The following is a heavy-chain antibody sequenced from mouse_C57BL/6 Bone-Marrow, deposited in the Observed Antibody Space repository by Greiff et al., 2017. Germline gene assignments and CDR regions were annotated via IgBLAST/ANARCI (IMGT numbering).Heavy chain of an antibody. Sequence: VQLQQPGAELVMPGASVKLSCKASGYTFTSYWMHWVKPRPGPGLEWIGEIDPSDSYTNYNQKFKGKSTLTVDQSSSTAYMQISSLTSEDSAVYYWARGVYYGSSLAWFAYWGKGTLVTVSA. CDR2: IDPSDSYT. J-gene: IGHJ3*01. D-gene: IGHD1-1*01. V-gene: IGHV1-69*01. CDR3: ARGVYYGSSLAWFAY. CDR1: GYTFTSYW.